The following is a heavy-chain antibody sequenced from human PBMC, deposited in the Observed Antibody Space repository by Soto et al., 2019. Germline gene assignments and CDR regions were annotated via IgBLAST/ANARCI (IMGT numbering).Heavy chain of an antibody. D-gene: IGHD3-16*01. J-gene: IGHJ1*01. CDR3: ALGPSPLRAY. V-gene: IGHV1-3*01. Sequence: ASVKVSCKASGYTFTSYAMHWVRQAPGQRLEWMGWINAGNGNTKYSQKFQGRGTITRDTSASTAYMDLRSLRSDVTYVYYCALGPSPLRAYWGQGTLVTVSS. CDR2: INAGNGNT. CDR1: GYTFTSYA.